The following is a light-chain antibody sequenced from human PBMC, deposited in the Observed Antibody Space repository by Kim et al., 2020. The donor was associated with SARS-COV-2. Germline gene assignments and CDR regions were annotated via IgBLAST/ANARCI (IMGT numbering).Light chain of an antibody. CDR3: HQYGSSPRT. V-gene: IGKV3-20*01. CDR1: QSISRSF. Sequence: DIVLTQSPGTLSLYPGERATLSCRASQSISRSFLAWYQQKPGQATRLLIYGASSRATDIPDRFSGSGSGTDFTLTISRLEPEDFAVYYCHQYGSSPRTFGQGTKVDIK. CDR2: GAS. J-gene: IGKJ1*01.